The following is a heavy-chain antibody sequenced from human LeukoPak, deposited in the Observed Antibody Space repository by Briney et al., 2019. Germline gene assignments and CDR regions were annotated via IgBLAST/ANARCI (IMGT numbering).Heavy chain of an antibody. V-gene: IGHV1-8*03. CDR1: GYSFNSQD. CDR2: MNPNRGNT. CDR3: AGRMIDP. J-gene: IGHJ5*02. Sequence: GASVKVSCKASGYSFNSQDINRVRQATGQGLEWMGWMNPNRGNTGYAQKFQGRVTITRNTSICTAYMGPSSLRSEDTAVYYCAGRMIDPWGQGTLVTVSS. D-gene: IGHD2-15*01.